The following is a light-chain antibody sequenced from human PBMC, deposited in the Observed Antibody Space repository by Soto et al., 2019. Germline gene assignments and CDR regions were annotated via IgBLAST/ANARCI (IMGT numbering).Light chain of an antibody. CDR1: QSVSNSY. Sequence: EIVLTQSPGTLSLSPGESATLSCRASQSVSNSYLAWYQQRPDQASRLLIYGASSRATGIPDKFSGSGSGTDFTLTISRLEPEDSAVYYCQQYGSSPYTFGQGTKLE. CDR2: GAS. CDR3: QQYGSSPYT. V-gene: IGKV3-20*01. J-gene: IGKJ2*01.